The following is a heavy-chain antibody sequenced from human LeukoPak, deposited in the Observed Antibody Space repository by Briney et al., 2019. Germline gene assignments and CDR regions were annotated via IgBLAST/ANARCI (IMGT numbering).Heavy chain of an antibody. CDR2: ISSSSSYI. V-gene: IGHV3-21*01. Sequence: PGGSLRLSCAASGFIFSSYWMHWVRQAPGKGLEWVSSISSSSSYIYYADSVKGRFTISRDNAKNSLYLQMNSLRAEDTAVYYCARGVWNYYDSSGYYQDYWGQGTLVTVSS. J-gene: IGHJ4*02. D-gene: IGHD3-22*01. CDR3: ARGVWNYYDSSGYYQDY. CDR1: GFIFSSYW.